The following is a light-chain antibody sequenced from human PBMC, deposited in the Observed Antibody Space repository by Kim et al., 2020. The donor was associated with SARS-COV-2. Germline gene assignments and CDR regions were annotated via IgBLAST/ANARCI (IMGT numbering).Light chain of an antibody. J-gene: IGKJ5*01. Sequence: DIQMTQSPSTLSASVGDRVIITCRASESISTWLAWYQQKPGKPPKLLIYKASTLQSGVPSRISGSGSGTEFTLTISSLQPDDFATYYCQQYDSYWIKFGKGTRLEIQ. CDR2: KAS. V-gene: IGKV1-5*03. CDR1: ESISTW. CDR3: QQYDSYWIK.